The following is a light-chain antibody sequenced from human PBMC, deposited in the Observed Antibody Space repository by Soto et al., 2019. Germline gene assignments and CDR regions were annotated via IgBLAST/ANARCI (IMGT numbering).Light chain of an antibody. V-gene: IGLV2-8*01. Sequence: QSVLTQPPSASGSPGQSLTISCTGTSSDVGAHNYVSWYQQNPGKAPKLMLYDVNKRPSGVPDRFSGSKSGNTASLTVSGLQAEDEADYYCCSYAGSSTYVFGTGTKVTVL. CDR1: SSDVGAHNY. CDR3: CSYAGSSTYV. J-gene: IGLJ1*01. CDR2: DVN.